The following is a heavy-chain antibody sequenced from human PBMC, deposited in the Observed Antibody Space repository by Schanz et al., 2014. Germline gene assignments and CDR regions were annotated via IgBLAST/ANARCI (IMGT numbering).Heavy chain of an antibody. CDR3: ARDEGRDGYNLGFDI. D-gene: IGHD2-21*01. V-gene: IGHV3-53*01. J-gene: IGHJ3*02. CDR2: NINAGSK. Sequence: EVQLVESGGGLIQPGGSLRLSCAVSGFSVSTNYMSWARQAPVKGMYRISSLNINAGSKRYADSVKGRFFISRDDSKNTLFLQMNSLRADGTAIYFCARDEGRDGYNLGFDIWGQGALVTVSS. CDR1: GFSVSTNY.